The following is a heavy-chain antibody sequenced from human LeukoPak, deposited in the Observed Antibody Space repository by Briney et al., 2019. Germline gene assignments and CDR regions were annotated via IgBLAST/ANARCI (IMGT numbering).Heavy chain of an antibody. D-gene: IGHD3-10*01. CDR3: ARATGGSGIEWFDP. J-gene: IGHJ5*02. V-gene: IGHV4-30-2*01. CDR2: IYHSGST. CDR1: GGFISSGGYS. Sequence: SETLSLTCAVSGGFISSGGYSWSWIRQPPGKGLEWIGYIYHSGSTYYNPSLKSRVTISVDRSKNQFSLKLSSVTAADTAVYYCARATGGSGIEWFDPWGQGTLVTVSS.